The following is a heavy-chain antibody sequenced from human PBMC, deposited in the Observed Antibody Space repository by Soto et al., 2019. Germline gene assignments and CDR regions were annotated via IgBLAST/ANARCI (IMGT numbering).Heavy chain of an antibody. D-gene: IGHD6-13*01. CDR1: GYTFTSYG. CDR3: ARDFPRSKSQKLSHIAAAGTDY. V-gene: IGHV1-18*01. J-gene: IGHJ4*02. CDR2: ISAYNGNT. Sequence: ASVKVSCKASGYTFTSYGISWVRQAPGQGLEWMGWISAYNGNTNYAQKLQGRVTMTTDTSTSTAYMELRSLRSDDTAVYYCARDFPRSKSQKLSHIAAAGTDYWGQGTLVTVSS.